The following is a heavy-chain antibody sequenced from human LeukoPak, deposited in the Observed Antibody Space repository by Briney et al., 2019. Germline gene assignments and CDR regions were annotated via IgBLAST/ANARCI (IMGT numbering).Heavy chain of an antibody. CDR1: GYTFTDYY. V-gene: IGHV1-2*02. J-gene: IGHJ4*02. CDR2: INPNGGGS. D-gene: IGHD6-19*01. Sequence: ASVKVSCXASGYTFTDYYIHWVRQAPGQGLEWMGWINPNGGGSSYAQNFQGRVTMTRDTSITTAYMELNSLRSGDTAVYYCARDPPGDSGLDYWGQGTLVTVSS. CDR3: ARDPPGDSGLDY.